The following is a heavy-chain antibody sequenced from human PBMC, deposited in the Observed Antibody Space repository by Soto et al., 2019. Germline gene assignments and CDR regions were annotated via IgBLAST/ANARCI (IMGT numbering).Heavy chain of an antibody. CDR1: GGSISSYY. J-gene: IGHJ6*03. Sequence: SETLSLTCTVSGGSISSYYWSWIRQPPGKGLEWIGYIYYSGSTNYNPSLKSRVTISVDTSKNQFSLKLSSVTAADTAVYYCAGSHRGHESGSNLYFYMDGWGKGNKVTVSS. CDR2: IYYSGST. D-gene: IGHD3-10*01. V-gene: IGHV4-59*01. CDR3: AGSHRGHESGSNLYFYMDG.